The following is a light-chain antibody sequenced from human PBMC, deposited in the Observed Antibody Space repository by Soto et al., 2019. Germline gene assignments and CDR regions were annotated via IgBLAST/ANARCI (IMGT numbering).Light chain of an antibody. CDR1: SSDIGAYNS. CDR3: SSYTSSSTLI. CDR2: EVS. J-gene: IGLJ7*01. Sequence: QSVLTQPASVSGSPGQSITISCTGTSSDIGAYNSVSWYQQHPGKTPKLIIYEVSNRPSGVSNRFSGSKSGNTASLTISGLQAEDEVDYYCSSYTSSSTLIFGGGTQLTVL. V-gene: IGLV2-14*01.